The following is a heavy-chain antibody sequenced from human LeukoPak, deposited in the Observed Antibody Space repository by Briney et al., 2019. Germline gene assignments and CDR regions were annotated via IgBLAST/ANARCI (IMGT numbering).Heavy chain of an antibody. V-gene: IGHV3-23*01. CDR3: ANRGFYDSRPLDV. D-gene: IGHD3-22*01. CDR2: ISSGGTIT. CDR1: GFSFSSYA. J-gene: IGHJ6*02. Sequence: GGSLRLSCAASGFSFSSYAMNWVRQAPGKGLEWVSVISSGGTITDYADSVKGRFTISRDNSKNTLYLQMNSLRAEDTAVYYCANRGFYDSRPLDVWGQGTTVTVSS.